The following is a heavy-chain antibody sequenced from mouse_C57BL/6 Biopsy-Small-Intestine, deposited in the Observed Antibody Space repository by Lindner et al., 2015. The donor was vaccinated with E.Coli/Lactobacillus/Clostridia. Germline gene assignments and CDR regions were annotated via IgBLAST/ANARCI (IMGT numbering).Heavy chain of an antibody. D-gene: IGHD2-4*01. CDR1: GYTFTDYY. J-gene: IGHJ3*01. Sequence: VQLQESGPELVEPGASVKMSCKASGYTFTDYYINWVKQRPGQGLQWIGWILPGSGDIYCHEQFKGKAALTIDKSSSTAYMLLSSLTSEDSAVYYCALYDYDEGFAYWGQGTLVTVST. CDR2: ILPGSGDI. CDR3: ALYDYDEGFAY. V-gene: IGHV1-75*01.